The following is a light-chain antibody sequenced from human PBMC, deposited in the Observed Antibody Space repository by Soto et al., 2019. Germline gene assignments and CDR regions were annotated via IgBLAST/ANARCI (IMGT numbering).Light chain of an antibody. CDR2: GAS. CDR1: QSVSSNY. CDR3: HQYGKSPIYT. V-gene: IGKV3-20*01. J-gene: IGKJ3*01. Sequence: EIVLTQSPGTLSLSPGATATLSCRASQSVSSNYLAWFQQKPGQAPSLLIYGASSRATGIPDRSSGSGSGTDFTLTISRLEHEDFAVYYCHQYGKSPIYTFGPGTKVDFK.